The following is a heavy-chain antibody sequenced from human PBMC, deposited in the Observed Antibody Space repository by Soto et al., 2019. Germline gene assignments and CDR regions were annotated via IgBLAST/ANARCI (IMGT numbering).Heavy chain of an antibody. Sequence: LRLSCAASRYTFKSHGLSWVRQAPGKGLEWVSTIDSSGVNTHYADSVKGRFTISRDNSRNTLHLQMHDLRADDTALYYRVSWVSANFDYWGQGTVVTVSS. CDR2: IDSSGVNT. D-gene: IGHD3-16*01. V-gene: IGHV3-23*01. J-gene: IGHJ4*02. CDR1: RYTFKSHG. CDR3: VSWVSANFDY.